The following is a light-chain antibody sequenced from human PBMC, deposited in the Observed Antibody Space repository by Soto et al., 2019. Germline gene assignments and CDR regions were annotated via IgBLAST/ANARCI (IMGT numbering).Light chain of an antibody. J-gene: IGKJ2*01. Sequence: DIQMTQSPSSLSASVGDRVTITCRASQSISSYLNWYQQKPGKAPKLLIYAASSLQSGVPSRFSGSGSGTDFNLTISSLQPEDCATYYCQQSYSTPRGYTFGQGTKLEIK. V-gene: IGKV1-39*01. CDR2: AAS. CDR3: QQSYSTPRGYT. CDR1: QSISSY.